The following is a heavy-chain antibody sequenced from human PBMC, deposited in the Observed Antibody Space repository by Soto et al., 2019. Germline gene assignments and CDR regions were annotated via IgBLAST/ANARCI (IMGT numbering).Heavy chain of an antibody. V-gene: IGHV1-69*13. D-gene: IGHD3-22*01. CDR2: IIPIFGTA. Sequence: SVKVSCKASGGTFSSYAISWVRQAPGQGLEWMGGIIPIFGTANYAQKFQGRVTITADESTSTAYMELSSLRSEDTAVYYCARDIWDSSGYYYGGFDYWGQGTLVTVSS. CDR1: GGTFSSYA. CDR3: ARDIWDSSGYYYGGFDY. J-gene: IGHJ4*02.